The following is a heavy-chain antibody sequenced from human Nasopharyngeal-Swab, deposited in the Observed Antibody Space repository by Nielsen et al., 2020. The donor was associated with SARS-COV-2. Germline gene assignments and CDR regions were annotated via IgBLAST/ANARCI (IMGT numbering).Heavy chain of an antibody. Sequence: GESLKISCAASGFTFSSYGMHWVRQAPGKGLEWVAVISYDERNTYYAVSVKGRFTISRDNSKNTLYLQINSLRAEDTAVYFGGKEEGGGYCSGGSCRGDSWGQGTLVTVSS. CDR2: ISYDERNT. V-gene: IGHV3-30*18. D-gene: IGHD2-15*01. J-gene: IGHJ4*02. CDR1: GFTFSSYG. CDR3: GKEEGGGYCSGGSCRGDS.